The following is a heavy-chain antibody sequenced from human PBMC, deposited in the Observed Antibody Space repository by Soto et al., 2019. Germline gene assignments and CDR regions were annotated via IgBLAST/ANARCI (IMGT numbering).Heavy chain of an antibody. V-gene: IGHV5-10-1*01. D-gene: IGHD5-12*01. CDR3: ARHGLYSGYDFGAHVPYYYGMDV. CDR1: GYSFPSYW. J-gene: IGHJ6*02. Sequence: GESLKISCKGSGYSFPSYWISWVRQMPGKGLEWMGRIDPSDSYTNYSPSFQGHVTISADKSISTAYLQWSSLKASDTAMYYCARHGLYSGYDFGAHVPYYYGMDVWGQGTTVTVSS. CDR2: IDPSDSYT.